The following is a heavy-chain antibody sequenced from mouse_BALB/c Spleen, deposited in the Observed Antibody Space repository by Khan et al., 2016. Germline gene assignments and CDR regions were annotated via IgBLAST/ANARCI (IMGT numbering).Heavy chain of an antibody. Sequence: QVQLQQPGTELVRPGASVKLSCKASGYSFTRYWMHWVKQRPGQGLEWIGVIHPSDSESRLNQKFKDKATLTVDNSSSTAYMQLSSLTSEDSAVYDSTSSAYRSQPYYAMDYWGQGTSVTVSS. CDR3: TSSAYRSQPYYAMDY. D-gene: IGHD2-12*01. CDR1: GYSFTRYW. J-gene: IGHJ4*01. CDR2: IHPSDSES. V-gene: IGHV1-61*01.